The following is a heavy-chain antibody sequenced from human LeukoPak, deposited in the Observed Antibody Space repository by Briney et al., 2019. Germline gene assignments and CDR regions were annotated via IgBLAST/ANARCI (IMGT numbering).Heavy chain of an antibody. CDR3: ARVDLWRWNWFDP. CDR2: INPNSGGT. V-gene: IGHV1-2*02. J-gene: IGHJ5*02. Sequence: ASVKVSCKASGYTFTGYYMHWVRQAPGQGLEWMGWINPNSGGTNYAQKFQGRVTMTRDTSISTAYMELSRLRSDDTAVYYCARVDLWRWNWFDPWGQGTLVTVSS. CDR1: GYTFTGYY. D-gene: IGHD2-21*01.